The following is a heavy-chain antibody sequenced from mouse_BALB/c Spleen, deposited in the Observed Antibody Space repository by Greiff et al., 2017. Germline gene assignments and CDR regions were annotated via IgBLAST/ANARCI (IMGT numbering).Heavy chain of an antibody. D-gene: IGHD1-1*01. V-gene: IGHV14-4*02. CDR1: GFNIKDYY. J-gene: IGHJ2*01. CDR3: NAPYNYGSSPYFDY. Sequence: VQLKQSGAELVRSGASVKLSCTASGFNIKDYYMHWVKQRPEQGLEWIGWIDPEYGDTEYAPKFQGKATMTADTSSNTAYLQLSSLTSEDTAVYYCNAPYNYGSSPYFDYWGQGTTLTVAS. CDR2: IDPEYGDT.